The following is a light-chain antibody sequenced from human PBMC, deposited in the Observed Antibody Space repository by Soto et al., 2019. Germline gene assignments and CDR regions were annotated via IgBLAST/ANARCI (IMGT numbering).Light chain of an antibody. CDR2: EVT. J-gene: IGLJ2*01. Sequence: QSVLTQPPSAAGSPGQSVTISCTGTSSDVGGYNSVSWYQQHPGKAPKLMIYEVTTRPSGVPDRFSGSKSGNTASLTGSGLQAEDEADYYCSSYSGSNNLVFGGGTKLTVL. CDR1: SSDVGGYNS. V-gene: IGLV2-8*01. CDR3: SSYSGSNNLV.